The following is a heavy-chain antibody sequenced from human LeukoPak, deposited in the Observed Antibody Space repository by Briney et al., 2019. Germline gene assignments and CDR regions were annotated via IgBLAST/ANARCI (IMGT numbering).Heavy chain of an antibody. J-gene: IGHJ6*03. Sequence: GGSLRLSCAASGFTFSSYGMHWVRQAPGKGLEWVAVISYDGSNKYYADSVKGRFTISRDNSKNTLYLQMNSLRAEDTAVYYCAKDQNNIAAAGRGYYYYYMDVWGKGTTVTVSS. V-gene: IGHV3-30*18. CDR3: AKDQNNIAAAGRGYYYYYMDV. D-gene: IGHD6-13*01. CDR2: ISYDGSNK. CDR1: GFTFSSYG.